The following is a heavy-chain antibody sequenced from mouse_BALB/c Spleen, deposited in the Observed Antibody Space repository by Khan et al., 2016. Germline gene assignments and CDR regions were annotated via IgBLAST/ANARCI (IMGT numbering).Heavy chain of an antibody. D-gene: IGHD2-13*01. Sequence: EVELVESGGGLVQPGGSLRLSCATSGFTFTDYYISWVRQPPGKALEWLGFIRNKANGYTTEYTASVKGQFTISRANSQNFLYLQMNTLRAEDSATYYCARDMVTGVYWYFDVWGAGTTVTVSS. CDR1: GFTFTDYY. CDR3: ARDMVTGVYWYFDV. V-gene: IGHV7-3*02. CDR2: IRNKANGYTT. J-gene: IGHJ1*01.